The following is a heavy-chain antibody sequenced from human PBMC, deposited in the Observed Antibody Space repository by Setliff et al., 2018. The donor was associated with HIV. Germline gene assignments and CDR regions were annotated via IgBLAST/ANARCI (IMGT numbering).Heavy chain of an antibody. J-gene: IGHJ6*02. CDR3: AKDLGGGSYGNWAYGMDV. V-gene: IGHV3-30*02. CDR2: IRYDGSYR. D-gene: IGHD4-17*01. Sequence: PGGSLRLSCAVSGFTFISYGMYWVRQAPGKGLEWVAFIRYDGSYRYYVDSVKGRFTISRDNSKNTMFLQMNSLRTEDTALYYCAKDLGGGSYGNWAYGMDVGGQGTTVTVS. CDR1: GFTFISYG.